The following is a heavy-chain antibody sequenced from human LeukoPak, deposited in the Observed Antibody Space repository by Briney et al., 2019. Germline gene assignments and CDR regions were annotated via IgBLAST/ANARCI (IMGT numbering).Heavy chain of an antibody. V-gene: IGHV1-69*13. J-gene: IGHJ4*02. CDR2: IIPIFGTA. CDR1: GYTFTSYA. Sequence: GASVKVSCKASGYTFTSYAMNWVRQAPGQGLEWMGGIIPIFGTANYAQKFQGRVTITADESTSTAYMELSSLRSEDTAVYYCARAYDFPDYWGQGTLVTVSS. D-gene: IGHD3-3*01. CDR3: ARAYDFPDY.